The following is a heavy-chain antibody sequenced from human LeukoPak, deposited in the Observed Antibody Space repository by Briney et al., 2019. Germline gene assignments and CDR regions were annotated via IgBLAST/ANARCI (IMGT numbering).Heavy chain of an antibody. J-gene: IGHJ4*02. Sequence: KPSGTLSLTCAVSGGSISSSNWWSWVRQPPGKGLEWIGEIYHSGSTYYNPSLKSRVTISVDTSKNQFSLKLSSVTAADTAVYYCARDHLGYSGTLGYWGQGTLVTVSS. CDR2: IYHSGST. V-gene: IGHV4-4*02. D-gene: IGHD1-26*01. CDR3: ARDHLGYSGTLGY. CDR1: GGSISSSNW.